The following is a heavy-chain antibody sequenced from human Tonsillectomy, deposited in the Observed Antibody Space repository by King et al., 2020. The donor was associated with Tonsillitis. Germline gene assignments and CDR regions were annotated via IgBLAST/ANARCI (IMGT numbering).Heavy chain of an antibody. CDR1: GGSVRSGRYY. CDR3: ARDRVFCSGGYCYSGPDF. J-gene: IGHJ4*02. V-gene: IGHV4-61*02. D-gene: IGHD2-15*01. Sequence: QLQESGPGLVKPSETLSLTCTVTGGSVRSGRYYWSWVRQPAEKGLQWIGRVFTTGTTNYNPSLKSRVTMSVDTSNNQFSLKLSSVTAADTAVYYCARDRVFCSGGYCYSGPDFWGQGTLVAVSS. CDR2: VFTTGTT.